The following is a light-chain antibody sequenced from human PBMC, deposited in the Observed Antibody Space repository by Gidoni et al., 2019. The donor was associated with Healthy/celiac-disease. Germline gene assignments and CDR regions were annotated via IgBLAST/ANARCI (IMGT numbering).Light chain of an antibody. J-gene: IGKJ3*01. CDR2: GAS. CDR1: QSVSSSY. CDR3: QQYGSSPLT. Sequence: EIVLTQSPGTLSLSPGERATLSCRASQSVSSSYLAGYQQKPGQAPRLLIYGASSRATGIPDRFSGSGSGTDVTLTISRLEPEDFAVYYCQQYGSSPLTFGPGTKVDIK. V-gene: IGKV3-20*01.